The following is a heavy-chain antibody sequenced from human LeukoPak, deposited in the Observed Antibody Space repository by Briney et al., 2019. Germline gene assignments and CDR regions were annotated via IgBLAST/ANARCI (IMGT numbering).Heavy chain of an antibody. CDR2: IYYSGST. CDR1: GGSISSYY. V-gene: IGHV4-59*01. Sequence: SETLSLTCTVSGGSISSYYWSWIRQPPGKGLEWIGYIYYSGSTNYNPSLKSRVTVSVDTSKNQFSLKLSSVTAADTAVYYCARGDGYNFFDYWGQGTLVTVSS. CDR3: ARGDGYNFFDY. J-gene: IGHJ4*02. D-gene: IGHD5-24*01.